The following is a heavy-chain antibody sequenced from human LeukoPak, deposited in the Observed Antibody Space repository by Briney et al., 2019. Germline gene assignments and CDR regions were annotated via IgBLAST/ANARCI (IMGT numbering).Heavy chain of an antibody. D-gene: IGHD4-17*01. CDR3: ARGLNRNDYGDYGY. J-gene: IGHJ4*02. Sequence: QASGTLSLTCTGSGGSLSSYYWSWVRQPPGEGLEGVGYIYHTGSTSYNPSLKGRVTISVDTSKNQFSLKLSSVTAADTAVYYCARGLNRNDYGDYGYWGQGTLVTVSS. CDR1: GGSLSSYY. CDR2: IYHTGST. V-gene: IGHV4-59*01.